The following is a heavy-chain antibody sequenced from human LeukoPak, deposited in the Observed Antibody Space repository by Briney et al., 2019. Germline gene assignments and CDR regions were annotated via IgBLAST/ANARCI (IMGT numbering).Heavy chain of an antibody. J-gene: IGHJ3*02. CDR1: GGSISSSSYS. V-gene: IGHV4-39*07. Sequence: SETLSLTCTVSGGSISSSSYSWGWIRQPPGKGLEWIGSFYYSGSTYYNSSLKSRVTISVDTSKNQFSLKLSSVTAADTAVYYCARVEAGYCSGGSCYGLGAFDIWGQGTMVTVSS. D-gene: IGHD2-15*01. CDR3: ARVEAGYCSGGSCYGLGAFDI. CDR2: FYYSGST.